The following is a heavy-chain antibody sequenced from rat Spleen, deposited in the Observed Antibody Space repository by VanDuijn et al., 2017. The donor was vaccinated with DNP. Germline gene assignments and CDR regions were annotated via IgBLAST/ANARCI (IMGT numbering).Heavy chain of an antibody. Sequence: EVQLVESGGDLVQPGRSLKLFCAASGFTFSDYYMAWIRQAPTKGLEWVAYIRYDGGTTKYGDSVKGRFTISRGNAKSTLYLQMVSVRSEDTATYYCASWAPIAPLSTSNYWGQGVMVTVSS. CDR2: IRYDGGTT. J-gene: IGHJ2*01. V-gene: IGHV5-7*01. CDR1: GFTFSDYY. D-gene: IGHD1-2*01. CDR3: ASWAPIAPLSTSNY.